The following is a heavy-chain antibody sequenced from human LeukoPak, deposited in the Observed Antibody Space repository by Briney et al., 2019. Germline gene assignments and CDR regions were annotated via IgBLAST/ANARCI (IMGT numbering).Heavy chain of an antibody. J-gene: IGHJ4*02. CDR2: INPNSGGT. V-gene: IGHV1-2*02. CDR1: GYTFTGYY. CDR3: AAAGYYDSSGYSYFDY. Sequence: GASVKVSCKASGYTFTGYYMHWVRQAPGQGLEWMGWINPNSGGTNYAQKFQGRVTMTRDTSISTAYMELSRLRSDDTAVYYCAAAGYYDSSGYSYFDYWGQGTLVTVSS. D-gene: IGHD3-22*01.